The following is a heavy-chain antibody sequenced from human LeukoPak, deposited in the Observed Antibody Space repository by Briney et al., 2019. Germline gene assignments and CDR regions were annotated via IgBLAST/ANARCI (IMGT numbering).Heavy chain of an antibody. Sequence: GGSLRLSCAASRFTFSSYWVSWVRQAPGKGLEWVANIKQDGSEKYYVDSVKGRFTISRDNAKNSLYLQMNSLRAEDTAAYYCASWGPYYYGSGSYYKSYYFDYWGQGTLVTVSS. CDR3: ASWGPYYYGSGSYYKSYYFDY. D-gene: IGHD3-10*01. V-gene: IGHV3-7*01. CDR1: RFTFSSYW. J-gene: IGHJ4*02. CDR2: IKQDGSEK.